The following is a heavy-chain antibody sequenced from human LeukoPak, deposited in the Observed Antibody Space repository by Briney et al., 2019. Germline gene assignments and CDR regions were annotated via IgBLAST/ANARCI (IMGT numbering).Heavy chain of an antibody. J-gene: IGHJ6*03. CDR2: IRSEANSYAT. D-gene: IGHD3-22*01. Sequence: RAGGPLRLFCAASGFTFSGSAMHWVRQASGKGLEWVGRIRSEANSYATAYAASVKGRFTISRDDSKNTAYLQMNSLKTEDTAVYYCIMYYYDTMSPWVYYYMDVWGKGTTVTVSS. V-gene: IGHV3-73*01. CDR1: GFTFSGSA. CDR3: IMYYYDTMSPWVYYYMDV.